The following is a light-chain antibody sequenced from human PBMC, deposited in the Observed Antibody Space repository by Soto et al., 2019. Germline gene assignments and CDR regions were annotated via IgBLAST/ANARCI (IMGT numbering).Light chain of an antibody. CDR3: QQYNNRPPWT. CDR2: GAS. V-gene: IGKV3D-15*01. J-gene: IGKJ1*01. Sequence: IVLTHSPGTLFLYAGDIATLYCRAIQSFSTRYLAWYQQKPGPAPRLLIYGASSRATGIPARFSGSGSGTEFSLTINSLQSEDFALYYCQQYNNRPPWTVGQGTKV. CDR1: QSFSTRY.